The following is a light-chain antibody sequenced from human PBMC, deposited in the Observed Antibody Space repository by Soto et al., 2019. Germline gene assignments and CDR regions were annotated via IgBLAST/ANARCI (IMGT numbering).Light chain of an antibody. Sequence: DIQLTQSPSFLSASVGDRVTITCRASQGISSYLAWYQQKPGKAPKLLIYAASTLQSGVPSRFSRSGSGTEVSLTISSLQPEDFASYYCQQLNSYPPTFGGGTKVEIK. CDR1: QGISSY. CDR3: QQLNSYPPT. V-gene: IGKV1-9*01. CDR2: AAS. J-gene: IGKJ4*01.